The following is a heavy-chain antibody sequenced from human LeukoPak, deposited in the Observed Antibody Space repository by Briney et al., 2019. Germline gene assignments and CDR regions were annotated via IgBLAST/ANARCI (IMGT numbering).Heavy chain of an antibody. D-gene: IGHD6-19*01. J-gene: IGHJ4*02. V-gene: IGHV1-46*01. CDR1: GSTFTSYF. CDR3: ARDPEGSGCYFDY. CDR2: INPSGGST. Sequence: ASVKVSCKASGSTFTSYFMHWVRQAPGQGLEWMGIINPSGGSTSYAQKFQGRVTMTRDTSTSMVYMELTSLRSEDTAVYYCARDPEGSGCYFDYWGQGTLVTVSS.